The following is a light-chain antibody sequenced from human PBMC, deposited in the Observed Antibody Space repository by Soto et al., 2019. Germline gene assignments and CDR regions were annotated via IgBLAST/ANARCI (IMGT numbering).Light chain of an antibody. J-gene: IGLJ1*01. CDR3: CSYVGSSTSYV. CDR2: EGS. CDR1: NSDVGSYNL. Sequence: QSALTQPASVSGSPGQSITISCTGTNSDVGSYNLVSWYQQHPGKAPKLMIYEGSKRPSGVSNRFSGSKSGNTASLTISGLQAEDEADYYCCSYVGSSTSYVFGTGTKLTVL. V-gene: IGLV2-23*01.